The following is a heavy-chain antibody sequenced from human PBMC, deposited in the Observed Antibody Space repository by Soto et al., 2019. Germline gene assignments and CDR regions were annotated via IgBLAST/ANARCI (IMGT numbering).Heavy chain of an antibody. Sequence: SETLSLTCTDSGGSINTFYWSWVRQPAWKGLEWIGRIFSSGSTSFNPSLESRVAMSVDTSKNHFSLNLSSVTAADMAVYYCAREGSYSAYNFAHGIQLWSFDFWGQGALVTVSS. CDR1: GGSINTFY. CDR3: AREGSYSAYNFAHGIQLWSFDF. CDR2: IFSSGST. V-gene: IGHV4-4*07. D-gene: IGHD5-12*01. J-gene: IGHJ4*02.